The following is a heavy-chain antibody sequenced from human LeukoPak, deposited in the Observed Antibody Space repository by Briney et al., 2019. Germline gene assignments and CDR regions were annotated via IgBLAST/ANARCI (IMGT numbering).Heavy chain of an antibody. CDR3: ARGGIKSSSTSWTDY. D-gene: IGHD2-2*01. Sequence: ASVKVSCKASGYTFTGYYMHWVRQAPGQGLEWMGWINPNSGGTNYAQKFQGRVTMTRDTSISTDYMELSRLRSDDTAVYYCARGGIKSSSTSWTDYWGQGTLVTVSS. J-gene: IGHJ4*02. CDR1: GYTFTGYY. CDR2: INPNSGGT. V-gene: IGHV1-2*02.